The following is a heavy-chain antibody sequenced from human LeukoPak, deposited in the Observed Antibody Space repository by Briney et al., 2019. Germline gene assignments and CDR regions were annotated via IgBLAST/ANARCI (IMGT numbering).Heavy chain of an antibody. V-gene: IGHV4-34*01. D-gene: IGHD1-26*01. CDR1: GASFSGYY. CDR2: INHSGST. CDR3: ARVIVGATISPFDY. Sequence: PSETLSLTCAVYGASFSGYYWSWIRQPPGKGLEWIGEINHSGSTNYNPSLKSRVTISVDTFKNQFSLKLSSVTAADTAVYYCARVIVGATISPFDYWGQGTLATVSS. J-gene: IGHJ4*02.